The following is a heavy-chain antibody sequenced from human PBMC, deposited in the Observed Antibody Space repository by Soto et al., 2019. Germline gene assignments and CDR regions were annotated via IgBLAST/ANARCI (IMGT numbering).Heavy chain of an antibody. V-gene: IGHV3-30-3*01. CDR3: PRDHFRSNWNDFPSYYYGMDV. CDR1: GFTFSSYA. D-gene: IGHD1-1*01. CDR2: ISNDGSNK. J-gene: IGHJ6*02. Sequence: QVQLVESGGGVVQPGRSLRLSCAASGFTFSSYAMHWVRQAPGKGLEWVAIISNDGSNKYYADSVKGRFTNSRDNSKKPMYLNMNSLRAADTAVYYCPRDHFRSNWNDFPSYYYGMDVWCQRPTVTVSS.